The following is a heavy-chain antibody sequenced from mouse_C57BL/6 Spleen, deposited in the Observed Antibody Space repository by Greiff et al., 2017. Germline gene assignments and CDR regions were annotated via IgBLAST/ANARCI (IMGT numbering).Heavy chain of an antibody. V-gene: IGHV5-4*03. CDR3: ARITTRDYFDY. J-gene: IGHJ2*01. CDR2: ISDGGSYT. Sequence: EVMLVESGGGLVKPGGSLKLSCAASGFTFSSYAMSWVRQTPEKRLEWVATISDGGSYTYYPDNVKGRFTISRDNAKNNLYLQMSHLKSEDTAKYYCARITTRDYFDYWGQGTTLTVSS. D-gene: IGHD1-1*01. CDR1: GFTFSSYA.